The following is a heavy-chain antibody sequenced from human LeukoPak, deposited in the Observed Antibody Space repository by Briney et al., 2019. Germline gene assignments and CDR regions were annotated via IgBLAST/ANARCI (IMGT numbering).Heavy chain of an antibody. CDR2: ISGSGGST. J-gene: IGHJ4*02. CDR1: GFTFSSYA. D-gene: IGHD6-6*01. CDR3: AKDLSGYSSSSAL. Sequence: GGSLRLSCAASGFTFSSYAMSWVLQAPGKGLEWVSAISGSGGSTYYADSVKGRFTISRDNSKNTLYLQMNSLRAEDTAVYYCAKDLSGYSSSSALWGQGTLVTVSS. V-gene: IGHV3-23*01.